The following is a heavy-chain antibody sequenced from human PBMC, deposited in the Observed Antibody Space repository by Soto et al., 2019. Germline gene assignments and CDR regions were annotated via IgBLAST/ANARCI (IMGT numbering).Heavy chain of an antibody. V-gene: IGHV3-7*05. CDR3: ARYWGATGRGSAFGYYYHFGMDV. D-gene: IGHD2-21*01. CDR2: IKEDGSEE. CDR1: GFTFSTYW. Sequence: EVQLVESGGGLVQPGGSLRLSCAASGFTFSTYWMNWVRQAPGKGLQWVANIKEDGSEEYYVDSVKGRFTISRDNAKNALYLDMNSLRGEDTAVYYCARYWGATGRGSAFGYYYHFGMDVWGQGTTVTVPS. J-gene: IGHJ6*02.